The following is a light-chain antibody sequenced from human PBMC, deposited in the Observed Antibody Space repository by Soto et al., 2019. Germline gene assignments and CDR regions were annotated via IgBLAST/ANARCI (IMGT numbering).Light chain of an antibody. Sequence: QSVLTQPPSVSAAPGQKVTISCSGTSSSIGNNYVSWYQQFPGTAPKLLMYYNNKRHSGIADRFSGSKSGKSATLGITGLQTGDEADYYCTSWDSSLSVVMFGGGTKLTVL. J-gene: IGLJ3*02. CDR1: SSSIGNNY. CDR3: TSWDSSLSVVM. CDR2: YNN. V-gene: IGLV1-51*01.